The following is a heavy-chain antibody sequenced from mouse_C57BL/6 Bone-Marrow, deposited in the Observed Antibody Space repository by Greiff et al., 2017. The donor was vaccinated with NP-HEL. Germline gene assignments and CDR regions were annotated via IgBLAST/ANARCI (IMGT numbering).Heavy chain of an antibody. V-gene: IGHV14-2*01. CDR3: VLPLYYDYDGEYFDV. CDR2: IDPEDGET. D-gene: IGHD2-4*01. J-gene: IGHJ1*03. Sequence: VQLQQSGAELVKPGASVKLSCTASGFNITDYYMHWVKQRTEQGLEWIGRIDPEDGETKYAPKFQGKATITADTSSNTAYLQLSSLTSEDTAVYYWVLPLYYDYDGEYFDVWGTGTTVTVSS. CDR1: GFNITDYY.